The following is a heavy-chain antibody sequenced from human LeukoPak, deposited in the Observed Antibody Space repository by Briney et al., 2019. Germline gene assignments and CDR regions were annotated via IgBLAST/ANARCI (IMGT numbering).Heavy chain of an antibody. J-gene: IGHJ4*02. Sequence: GGSLRLSCAASGFTVSRNYMSWVRQAPGKGLEWVCLIKGRFTISRDSSKNTLYLQMNSLRAEDTAVYYCASLDFWSGYFDSWGQGTLVTVSS. D-gene: IGHD3-3*01. V-gene: IGHV3-66*01. CDR2: I. CDR1: GFTVSRNY. CDR3: ASLDFWSGYFDS.